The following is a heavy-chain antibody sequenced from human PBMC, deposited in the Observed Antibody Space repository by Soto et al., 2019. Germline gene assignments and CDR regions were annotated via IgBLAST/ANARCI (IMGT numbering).Heavy chain of an antibody. D-gene: IGHD6-19*01. CDR2: ISGTGGTT. J-gene: IGHJ4*02. CDR3: GKEALAEGTGWYADY. V-gene: IGHV3-23*01. Sequence: ELQLLESGGDLVQPGGSLRLSCAASGFTFSTYAMSWVRQAPGTALDWVSAISGTGGTTYYADSVKGRFTISRDKSKKALDRHMSSLRGEDAAISDCGKEALAEGTGWYADYWGQGTLVTVSS. CDR1: GFTFSTYA.